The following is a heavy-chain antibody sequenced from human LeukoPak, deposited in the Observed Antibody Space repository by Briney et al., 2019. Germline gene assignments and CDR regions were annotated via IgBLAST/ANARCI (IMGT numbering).Heavy chain of an antibody. CDR2: IPYDGSVK. V-gene: IGHV3-30*02. J-gene: IGHJ4*02. Sequence: PGGSLRLSCAASGFTFSRSGMHWVRQAPGKGLEWVAFIPYDGSVKYYADAVKGRFTISRDNSNNALLLQMSSLRAEDTAVYYCAKDKAWYGSTNHDYWGQGTLVTVSS. D-gene: IGHD5-24*01. CDR3: AKDKAWYGSTNHDY. CDR1: GFTFSRSG.